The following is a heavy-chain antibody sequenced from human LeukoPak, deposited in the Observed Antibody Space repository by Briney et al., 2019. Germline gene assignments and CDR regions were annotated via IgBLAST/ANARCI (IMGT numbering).Heavy chain of an antibody. CDR2: ITGDNNYI. Sequence: PGGSLRLSCAASGFTFKTYTMVWVRQAPGRGLEWVSSITGDNNYILYADSVKGRFTMSRDNAKNSVYLQVNSLRGEDTAVYYCAREHNYYYYDQWGQGALVTVSS. CDR3: AREHNYYYYDQ. V-gene: IGHV3-21*01. D-gene: IGHD5-24*01. CDR1: GFTFKTYT. J-gene: IGHJ4*02.